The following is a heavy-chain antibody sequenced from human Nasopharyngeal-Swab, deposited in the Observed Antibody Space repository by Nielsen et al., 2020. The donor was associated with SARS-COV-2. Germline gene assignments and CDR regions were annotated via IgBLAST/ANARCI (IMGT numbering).Heavy chain of an antibody. D-gene: IGHD3-9*01. CDR1: GYSFTSYW. CDR2: IYPGDSDT. V-gene: IGHV5-51*01. Sequence: GESLKISCKGSGYSFTSYWIGWVRQMPGKGLEWMGIIYPGDSDTRYNPSFQGQVTISADKSISTAYLQWSSLKASDTAMYYCARGILRYFDWTPPGYWGQGTLVTVSS. J-gene: IGHJ4*02. CDR3: ARGILRYFDWTPPGY.